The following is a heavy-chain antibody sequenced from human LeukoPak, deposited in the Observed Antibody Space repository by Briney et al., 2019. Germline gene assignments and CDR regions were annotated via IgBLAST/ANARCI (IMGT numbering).Heavy chain of an antibody. D-gene: IGHD2-21*02. J-gene: IGHJ3*02. CDR2: ISSSSSTI. V-gene: IGHV3-48*01. Sequence: PGGSLRLSCAASGFTFSSYSMNWVRQAPGKGLEWVSYISSSSSTIYYADSVKGRFTISRDNAKNSLYLQMNSLRAEDTAVYYCARVAIDMLVVTAPLFDIWGQGTMVTVSS. CDR3: ARVAIDMLVVTAPLFDI. CDR1: GFTFSSYS.